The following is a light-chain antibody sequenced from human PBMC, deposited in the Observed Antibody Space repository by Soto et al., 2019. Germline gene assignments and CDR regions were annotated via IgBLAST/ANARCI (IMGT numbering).Light chain of an antibody. V-gene: IGKV1-5*03. CDR2: QAS. Sequence: DIQMTQSPSTLSGSVGDRATITCRASQTIRSWLAWYQQKPGKAPKLLIYQASTLKSGVPSRFSGSGSGTEYTLTISSLQPDDFATYYCQHYNSYSETFGQGTKVDIK. J-gene: IGKJ1*01. CDR1: QTIRSW. CDR3: QHYNSYSET.